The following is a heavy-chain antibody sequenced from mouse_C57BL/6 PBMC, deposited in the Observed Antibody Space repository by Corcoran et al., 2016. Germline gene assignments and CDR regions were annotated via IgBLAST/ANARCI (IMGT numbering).Heavy chain of an antibody. CDR2: IYPGSGNT. CDR3: ARQQIYYGNPYAMDY. CDR1: GYTFTDYY. Sequence: QIQLQQSRPELVKPGASVKISCKASGYTFTDYYINWVKQRPGQGLEWIGWIYPGSGNTKYNEKFKGKATLTVDTSSSTAYMQLSSLTSEDSAVYFCARQQIYYGNPYAMDYWGQGTSVTVSS. J-gene: IGHJ4*01. V-gene: IGHV1-84*01. D-gene: IGHD2-1*01.